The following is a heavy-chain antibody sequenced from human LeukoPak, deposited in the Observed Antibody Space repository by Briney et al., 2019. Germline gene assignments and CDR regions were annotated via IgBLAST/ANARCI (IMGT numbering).Heavy chain of an antibody. CDR3: ARTDYGDLNWFDP. V-gene: IGHV4-59*01. CDR2: IYYSGST. Sequence: ETLSLTCTVSGGSISSYYWSWIRQPPGKGLEWIGYIYYSGSTNYNPSLKSRVTISVDTSKNQFSLKLSSVTAADTAVYYCARTDYGDLNWFDPWGQGTLVTVSS. J-gene: IGHJ5*02. D-gene: IGHD4-17*01. CDR1: GGSISSYY.